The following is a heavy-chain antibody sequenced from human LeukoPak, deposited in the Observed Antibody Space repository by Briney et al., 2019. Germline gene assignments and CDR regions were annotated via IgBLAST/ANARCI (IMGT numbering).Heavy chain of an antibody. J-gene: IGHJ5*02. Sequence: SETLSLTCTVSGGSISSYYWNWIRQPPGKGLEWIGYIYYSGSTSYNPSLKSRVTISVDTSKNQFSLKLSSVTAADTAVYYCARDMTYHGSGSYPRGFDPWGQGTLVTVSS. CDR2: IYYSGST. CDR3: ARDMTYHGSGSYPRGFDP. V-gene: IGHV4-59*01. CDR1: GGSISSYY. D-gene: IGHD1-26*01.